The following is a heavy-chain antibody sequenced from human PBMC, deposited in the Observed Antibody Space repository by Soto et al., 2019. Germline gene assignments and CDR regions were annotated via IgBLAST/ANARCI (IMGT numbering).Heavy chain of an antibody. CDR3: ARGDDAFDN. CDR2: ISAYNGNT. V-gene: IGHV1-18*01. CDR1: VYTFTIYG. J-gene: IGHJ3*02. D-gene: IGHD2-21*02. Sequence: ASVTVSCNASVYTFTIYGISWVRQAPGQGLEWMGWISAYNGNTNYAQKLQGRVTMTTDTSTSTAYMELRSLRSDDKAVYYCARGDDAFDNWGQGTMVTVSS.